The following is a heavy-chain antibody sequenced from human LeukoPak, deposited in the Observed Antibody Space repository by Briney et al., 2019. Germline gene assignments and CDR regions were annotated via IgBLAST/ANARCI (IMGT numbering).Heavy chain of an antibody. D-gene: IGHD6-25*01. Sequence: GGSLRPSCTASGFTFTDYWIYWIRQAPGKGLERVATIKQDGSESYYGDSVKGRFTISRDNAKSSLYLQMNSLRAEDTAMYYCVKDSGRYRFENWGQGILVTVSS. CDR1: GFTFTDYW. CDR2: IKQDGSES. V-gene: IGHV3-7*03. CDR3: VKDSGRYRFEN. J-gene: IGHJ4*02.